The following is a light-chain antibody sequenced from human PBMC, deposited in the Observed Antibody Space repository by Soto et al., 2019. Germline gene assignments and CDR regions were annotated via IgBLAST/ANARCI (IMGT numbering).Light chain of an antibody. CDR3: QAWDSSTGVV. CDR1: KLGNKY. J-gene: IGLJ2*01. V-gene: IGLV3-1*01. CDR2: EDT. Sequence: SYELTQPPSVSVSPGQTASITCSGGKLGNKYACWYQQKPGQSPVLVIYEDTKRPSGIPDRFSGSNSGNTATLTISGTQAMDEADYYCQAWDSSTGVVFGGGTKLTVL.